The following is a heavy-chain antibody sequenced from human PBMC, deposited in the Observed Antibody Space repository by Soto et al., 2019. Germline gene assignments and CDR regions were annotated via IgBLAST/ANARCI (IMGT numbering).Heavy chain of an antibody. Sequence: QVQLQESCPGLVKPSETLSLTCTVSGGSISSYYWSWIRQPPGKGLEWIGYIYYSGSTNYNPSLKSRVTISVDTSKNQFSLKLSSVTAADTAVYYCARYGSGSSVWFDPWGQGTLVTVSS. CDR2: IYYSGST. D-gene: IGHD3-10*01. V-gene: IGHV4-59*01. CDR1: GGSISSYY. J-gene: IGHJ5*02. CDR3: ARYGSGSSVWFDP.